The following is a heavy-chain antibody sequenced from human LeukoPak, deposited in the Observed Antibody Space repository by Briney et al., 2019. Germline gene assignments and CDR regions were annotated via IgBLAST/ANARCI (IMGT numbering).Heavy chain of an antibody. V-gene: IGHV4-39*01. CDR2: IYYSGST. Sequence: PSETLSLTCTVSGGSISSGGYYWSWIRQHPGKGLEWIGYIYYSGSTYYNPSLKSRVTISVDTSKNQFSLKLSSVTAADTAVYYCARQGYSYGYLLDYWGQGTLVTVSS. CDR1: GGSISSGGYY. CDR3: ARQGYSYGYLLDY. D-gene: IGHD5-18*01. J-gene: IGHJ4*02.